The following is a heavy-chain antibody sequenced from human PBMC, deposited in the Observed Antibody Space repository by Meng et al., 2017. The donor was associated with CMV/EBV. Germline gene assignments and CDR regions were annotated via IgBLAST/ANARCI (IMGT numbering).Heavy chain of an antibody. J-gene: IGHJ4*02. V-gene: IGHV3-33*03. CDR3: VKDSGSGSYFSNFGY. Sequence: SGIIFSKYGMQWVRQAAGKGLEWVALMWDDGSMESYADFEQGRFTVSRDNSENRLYLQMDSLRAEDTAVYYCVKDSGSGSYFSNFGYWGQGTLVTVSS. CDR1: GIIFSKYG. CDR2: MWDDGSME. D-gene: IGHD1-26*01.